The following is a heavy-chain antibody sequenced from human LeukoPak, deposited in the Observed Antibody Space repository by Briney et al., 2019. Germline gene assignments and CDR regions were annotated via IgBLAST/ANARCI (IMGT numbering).Heavy chain of an antibody. CDR2: IKRTTEGGTT. Sequence: PGGSLRLSCAASGFTFNNAWMSWVRQAPGKGLEWVGRIKRTTEGGTTDYAAPVKGRFTVSRDDSKNTLYLQMNSLKTDDTGVYCCVTDLRWELFDRFDYWGQGALVTVSS. CDR1: GFTFNNAW. D-gene: IGHD1-26*01. CDR3: VTDLRWELFDRFDY. J-gene: IGHJ4*02. V-gene: IGHV3-15*01.